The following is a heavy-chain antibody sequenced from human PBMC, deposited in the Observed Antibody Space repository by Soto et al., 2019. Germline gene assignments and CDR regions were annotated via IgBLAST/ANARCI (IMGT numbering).Heavy chain of an antibody. CDR1: GGSFSGYY. CDR2: INHSGST. V-gene: IGHV4-34*01. D-gene: IGHD6-6*01. J-gene: IGHJ4*02. Sequence: SETLSLTCAVYGGSFSGYYWSWIRQPPGKGLEWIGEINHSGSTNYNPSLKSRVTISVDTSKNQFSLKLSSVTAADTAVYYCARLAGGDAFEYSSSSIDYWGQGTLVTVSS. CDR3: ARLAGGDAFEYSSSSIDY.